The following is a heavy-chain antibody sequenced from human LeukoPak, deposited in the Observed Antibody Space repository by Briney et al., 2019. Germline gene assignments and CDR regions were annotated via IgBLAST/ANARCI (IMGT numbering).Heavy chain of an antibody. CDR1: GYTFTGYY. Sequence: ASVKVSXKASGYTFTGYYIHWVRQAPGQGLEWMGLVNPNNGDTKYAQKFQGRVTMTRDTSISTAYMELSRLRSDDTAVYYCARDSRVTNGDYWGQGTLVTVSS. D-gene: IGHD3-10*01. V-gene: IGHV1-2*02. J-gene: IGHJ4*02. CDR2: VNPNNGDT. CDR3: ARDSRVTNGDY.